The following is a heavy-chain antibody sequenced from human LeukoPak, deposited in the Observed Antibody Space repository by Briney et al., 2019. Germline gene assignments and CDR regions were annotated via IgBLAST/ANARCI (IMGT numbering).Heavy chain of an antibody. D-gene: IGHD6-13*01. V-gene: IGHV1-69*05. CDR1: GGTFSSYA. J-gene: IGHJ4*02. Sequence: SVKVSCKASGGTFSSYAISWVRQAPGQGLEWMGRIIPIFGTANYAQKFQGRVTITTDESTSTAYMELSSLRSEDTAVYYCARGIGGSSWYYYFDYWGQGTLVTVPS. CDR3: ARGIGGSSWYYYFDY. CDR2: IIPIFGTA.